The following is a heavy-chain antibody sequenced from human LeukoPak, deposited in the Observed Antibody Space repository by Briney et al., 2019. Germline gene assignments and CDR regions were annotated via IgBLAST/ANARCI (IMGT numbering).Heavy chain of an antibody. CDR3: AGGYSYGSYFDY. Sequence: PGRSLRLSCAASGFTFSSYGMHWVRQAPGEGLEWVAVISYDGSNKYYADSVKGRFTISRDNSKNTLYLQMNSLRAEDTAVYYCAGGYSYGSYFDYWGQGTLVTVSS. D-gene: IGHD5-18*01. J-gene: IGHJ4*02. V-gene: IGHV3-30*03. CDR2: ISYDGSNK. CDR1: GFTFSSYG.